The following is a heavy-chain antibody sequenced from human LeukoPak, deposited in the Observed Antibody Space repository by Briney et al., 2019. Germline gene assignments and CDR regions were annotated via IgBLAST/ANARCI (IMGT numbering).Heavy chain of an antibody. CDR3: ARDKERSYGYSDPDYFDY. Sequence: ASVKVSCEASGYTFTGYYMHWVRQAPGQGLEWMGWINPNSGGTNYAQKFQGRVTMTRDTSISTAYMELSRLRSDDTAVYYCARDKERSYGYSDPDYFDYWGQGTLVTVSS. D-gene: IGHD5-18*01. CDR1: GYTFTGYY. V-gene: IGHV1-2*02. CDR2: INPNSGGT. J-gene: IGHJ4*02.